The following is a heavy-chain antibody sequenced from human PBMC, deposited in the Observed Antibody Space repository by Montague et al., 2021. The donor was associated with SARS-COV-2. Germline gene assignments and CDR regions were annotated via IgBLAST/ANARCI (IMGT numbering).Heavy chain of an antibody. CDR2: IEYSGRT. CDR1: GASFSFYF. J-gene: IGHJ5*01. CDR3: GRLGYSTSTVDS. Sequence: SETLSLTCTVSGASFSFYFWTWIRQPPGRGLEWIGYIEYSGRTNYNPSLKSRLTMSLDMSSNQFSLELRSVTAADTAVYFCGRLGYSTSTVDSWGHGTLVTVSS. V-gene: IGHV4-59*08. D-gene: IGHD6-6*01.